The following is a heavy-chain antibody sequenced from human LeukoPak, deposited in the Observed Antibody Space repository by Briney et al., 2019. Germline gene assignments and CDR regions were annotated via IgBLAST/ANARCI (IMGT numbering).Heavy chain of an antibody. J-gene: IGHJ4*02. CDR2: IYSGGST. Sequence: PGGSLRLSCAASGFIVSSNYMSWVRQAPGKGLEWVSVIYSGGSTYYADSVKGRVTISRDNAKNSLYLQMNSLRAEDTALYYCARDLPVGTSPVHYFNYWGQGTLVTVSS. V-gene: IGHV3-53*01. CDR3: ARDLPVGTSPVHYFNY. D-gene: IGHD2-8*01. CDR1: GFIVSSNY.